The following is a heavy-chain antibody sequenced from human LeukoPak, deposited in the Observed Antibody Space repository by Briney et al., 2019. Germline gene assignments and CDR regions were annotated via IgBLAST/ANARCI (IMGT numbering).Heavy chain of an antibody. Sequence: PSDTLSLTCGASDWSLDIYYWMFVRQSPGKGLQWIGEITYRGSPYYHPSLKSRVTITINASQKHVSLRLNSVTAADTAVYYCATYGGDWKFDSWGQGTLVTVSS. V-gene: IGHV4-34*01. J-gene: IGHJ4*02. D-gene: IGHD2-21*01. CDR3: ATYGGDWKFDS. CDR2: ITYRGSP. CDR1: DWSLDIYY.